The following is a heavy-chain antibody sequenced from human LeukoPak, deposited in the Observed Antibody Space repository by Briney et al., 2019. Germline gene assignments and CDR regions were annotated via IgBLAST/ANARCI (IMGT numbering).Heavy chain of an antibody. D-gene: IGHD3-3*01. CDR1: GFTFSSYA. Sequence: GGSLRLSCAASGFTFSSYAMHWVRQAPGKGLEWVAVISYDGSNKYYADSVKGRFTISRGNSKNTLYLQMNSLRAEDTAVYYCARDWNLTKRITIFGVVITRGAYGMDVWGQGTTVTVSS. CDR3: ARDWNLTKRITIFGVVITRGAYGMDV. J-gene: IGHJ6*02. V-gene: IGHV3-30-3*01. CDR2: ISYDGSNK.